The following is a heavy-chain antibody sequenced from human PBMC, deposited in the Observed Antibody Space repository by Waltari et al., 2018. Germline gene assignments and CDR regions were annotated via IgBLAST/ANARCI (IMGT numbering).Heavy chain of an antibody. Sequence: QVQLVQSGAEVKKPGSSVKVSCKASGGGFGTYAITWVRQAPGLGLEWVGGIIPIYGTPNFAQKVQGRVTFTADESTTTAFMELTSLKSEDTAIYYCARRNLGYAFDIWGQGTLVTVSS. CDR2: IIPIYGTP. CDR3: ARRNLGYAFDI. J-gene: IGHJ3*02. V-gene: IGHV1-69*12. D-gene: IGHD1-26*01. CDR1: GGGFGTYA.